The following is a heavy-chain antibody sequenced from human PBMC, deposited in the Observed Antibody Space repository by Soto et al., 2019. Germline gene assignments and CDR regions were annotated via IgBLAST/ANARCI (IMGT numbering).Heavy chain of an antibody. CDR3: ARCGDSSLGDAFDI. CDR1: GDTFTSYA. CDR2: INTNTGNP. J-gene: IGHJ3*02. D-gene: IGHD6-13*01. V-gene: IGHV7-4-1*01. Sequence: ASVKVSCKASGDTFTSYAMNWLRQAPGQGLEWMGWINTNTGNPTYAQGFTGRFVFSLDTSVSTAYLQICSLKAEDTAVYYCARCGDSSLGDAFDIWGQGTMVTVSS.